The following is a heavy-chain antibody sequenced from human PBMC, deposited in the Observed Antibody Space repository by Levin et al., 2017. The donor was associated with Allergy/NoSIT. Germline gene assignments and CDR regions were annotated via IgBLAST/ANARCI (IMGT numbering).Heavy chain of an antibody. CDR1: GFTFSSYD. Sequence: GESLKISCAASGFTFSSYDMHWVRQATGKGLEWVSAIGTAGDTYYPGSVKGRFTISRENAKNSLYLQMNSLRAGDTAVYYCARAGSSWYQDAFDIWGQGTMVTVSS. CDR2: IGTAGDT. J-gene: IGHJ3*02. CDR3: ARAGSSWYQDAFDI. V-gene: IGHV3-13*04. D-gene: IGHD6-13*01.